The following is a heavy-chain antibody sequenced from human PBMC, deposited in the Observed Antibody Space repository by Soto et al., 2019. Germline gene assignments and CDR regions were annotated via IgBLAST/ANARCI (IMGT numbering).Heavy chain of an antibody. CDR1: DFTFGDSA. Sequence: EVQLVESGGGLVQPGGSLQLSCAASDFTFGDSAVHWIRQASGNGLEWVGRIRGKSRNYATGYAASVKGRFTISRDDSRNTAYLQMNSLKTEDTAVDYCAYDLQYALDIWGQGTLVTVSS. V-gene: IGHV3-73*01. CDR2: IRGKSRNYAT. D-gene: IGHD4-4*01. J-gene: IGHJ1*01. CDR3: AYDLQYALDI.